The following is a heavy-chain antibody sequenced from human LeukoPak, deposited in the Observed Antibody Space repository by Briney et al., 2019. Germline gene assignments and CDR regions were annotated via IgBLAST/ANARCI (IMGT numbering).Heavy chain of an antibody. CDR1: GFTFSSSE. V-gene: IGHV3-48*03. CDR2: ISSSGSTI. CDR3: ARDSPRGVFDY. J-gene: IGHJ4*02. D-gene: IGHD3-16*01. Sequence: GGSLRLSWAASGFTFSSSEMNWVRQAPGKGLEWVSYISSSGSTIYYADSVKGRFTISRDNAKNSLYLQMNSLRAEDTAVYYCARDSPRGVFDYWGQGTLVTVSS.